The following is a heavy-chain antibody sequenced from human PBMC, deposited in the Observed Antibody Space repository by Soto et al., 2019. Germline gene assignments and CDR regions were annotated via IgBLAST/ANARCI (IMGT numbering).Heavy chain of an antibody. J-gene: IGHJ6*02. Sequence: SETLSLTCTVSGGSISSGGYYWIWIRHHPGKGLEWIGYIYYSGSTYYNPSLKSRVTISVDTSKNQFSLKLSSVTAADTAVYYCARDRVGTYYYYGMDVWGQGTTVTVSS. V-gene: IGHV4-31*03. CDR2: IYYSGST. D-gene: IGHD2-21*02. CDR1: GGSISSGGYY. CDR3: ARDRVGTYYYYGMDV.